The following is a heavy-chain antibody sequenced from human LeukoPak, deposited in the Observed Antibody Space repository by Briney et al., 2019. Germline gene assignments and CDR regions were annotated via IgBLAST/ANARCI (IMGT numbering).Heavy chain of an antibody. J-gene: IGHJ4*02. Sequence: GGSLRLSCAASGFTFSDYYMSWIRQAPGKGPEWVSYISSSGSTIYYADSVKGRFTISRDNAKNSLYLQMNSLRAEDTAVYYCARRSIVGATGFDYWGQGTLVTVSS. CDR2: ISSSGSTI. CDR3: ARRSIVGATGFDY. CDR1: GFTFSDYY. V-gene: IGHV3-11*04. D-gene: IGHD1-26*01.